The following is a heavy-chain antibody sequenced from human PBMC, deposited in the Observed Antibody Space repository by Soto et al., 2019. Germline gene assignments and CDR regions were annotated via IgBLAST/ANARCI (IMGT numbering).Heavy chain of an antibody. V-gene: IGHV3-30-3*01. CDR2: ISYDGSNK. CDR3: ARDSSLNYYDSSVYYYFDY. J-gene: IGHJ4*02. CDR1: GFTFSSYA. Sequence: QVQLVESGGGVVQPGRSLRLSCAASGFTFSSYAMHWVRQAPGKGLEWVAVISYDGSNKYYADSVKGRFTISRDKSRNTLYLQMNSMSAEDTAMYYCARDSSLNYYDSSVYYYFDYWGQGTLVTVSS. D-gene: IGHD3-22*01.